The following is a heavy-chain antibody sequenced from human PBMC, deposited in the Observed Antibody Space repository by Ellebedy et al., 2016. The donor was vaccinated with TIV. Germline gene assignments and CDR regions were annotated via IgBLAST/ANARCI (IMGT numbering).Heavy chain of an antibody. V-gene: IGHV4-34*01. CDR2: INHSGST. CDR1: GGSFSGYY. J-gene: IGHJ4*02. CDR3: ATYFTGAGGRGY. D-gene: IGHD1-26*01. Sequence: GSLRLSXAVYGGSFSGYYWSWIRQPPGKGLEWIGEINHSGSTNYNPSLKSRVTISVDTSKNQLSLRLTSVTAADTAVYYCATYFTGAGGRGYWGQGSLVTVSS.